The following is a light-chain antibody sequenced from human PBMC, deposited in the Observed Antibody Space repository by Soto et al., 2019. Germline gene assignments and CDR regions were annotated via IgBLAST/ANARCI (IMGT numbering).Light chain of an antibody. CDR2: EVS. Sequence: QSALTQPPSVSGSPGQSVTISCTGTSSDVGYYNRVSWYQQPPGTAPKLMVFEVSNRPSGVPDRFSGSKSGNTASLTISGLQAEDEADYYCSSYTTSSTLVFDGGTKLTVL. CDR3: SSYTTSSTLV. J-gene: IGLJ2*01. V-gene: IGLV2-18*02. CDR1: SSDVGYYNR.